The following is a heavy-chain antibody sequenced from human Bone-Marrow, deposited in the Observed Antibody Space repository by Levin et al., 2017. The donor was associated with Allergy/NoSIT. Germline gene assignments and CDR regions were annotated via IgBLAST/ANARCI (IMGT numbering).Heavy chain of an antibody. J-gene: IGHJ5*02. CDR3: ARENYDTSGQRLRCDA. Sequence: GASVKVSCKASGYTFSSYVISWVRQVPGQGLEWMGWSSAYNGRTKYVQKFEDRVNMTTDRSTSTAYMELRSLGSGDTAVYYCARENYDTSGQRLRCDAWGQGTLVTVSS. V-gene: IGHV1-18*01. CDR2: SSAYNGRT. D-gene: IGHD3-22*01. CDR1: GYTFSSYV.